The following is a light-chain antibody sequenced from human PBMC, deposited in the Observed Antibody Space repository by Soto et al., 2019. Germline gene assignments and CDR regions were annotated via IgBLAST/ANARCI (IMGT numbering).Light chain of an antibody. V-gene: IGKV3-15*01. Sequence: EIVMTQAPATLSVSPGERATLSCRASQRVSSNLAWYQQKPGQAPTLLIYGASTRATGIPARFSGSGSGTEFTLTISRPEPEDFPVYYCKQYGSPLWTCGQGTKV. CDR3: KQYGSPLWT. CDR2: GAS. J-gene: IGKJ1*01. CDR1: QRVSSN.